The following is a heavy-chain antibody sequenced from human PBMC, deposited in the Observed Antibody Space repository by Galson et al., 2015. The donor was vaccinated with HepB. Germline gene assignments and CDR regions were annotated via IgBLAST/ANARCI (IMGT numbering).Heavy chain of an antibody. J-gene: IGHJ3*02. CDR3: ARGSNSLNNDAFDI. Sequence: SLRLSCAASGFTFSDYYMSWIRQAPGKGLEWVAYINSRSTYTNYAESVKGRFTISRDNAKKSLYLQVNSLRVEETAVYYCARGSNSLNNDAFDIWGQGTMVTVSS. CDR1: GFTFSDYY. V-gene: IGHV3-11*06. D-gene: IGHD6-13*01. CDR2: INSRSTYT.